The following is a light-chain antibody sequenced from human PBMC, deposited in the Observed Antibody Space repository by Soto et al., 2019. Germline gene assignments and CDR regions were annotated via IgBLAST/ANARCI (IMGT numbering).Light chain of an antibody. CDR1: NSDVGGYNY. V-gene: IGLV2-14*01. CDR2: EVT. CDR3: TSYTSSRPYV. Sequence: QSALTQPASVSGSPGQSITISCTGTNSDVGGYNYVSWYQQLPGEAPKLIIYEVTNRPSGVSSRFSGSKSGNMASLTISGLQAEDEADYYCTSYTSSRPYVFGTGTKVTVL. J-gene: IGLJ1*01.